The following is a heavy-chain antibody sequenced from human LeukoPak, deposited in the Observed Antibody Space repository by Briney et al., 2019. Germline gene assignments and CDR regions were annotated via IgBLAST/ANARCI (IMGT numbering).Heavy chain of an antibody. V-gene: IGHV1-18*01. CDR3: AKGEKAGLLDY. CDR2: ISAYNGNT. CDR1: GYTFTSYG. Sequence: ASVKVSCKASGYTFTSYGISWVRQAPGHRLEWMGWISAYNGNTNYAQKLQGRVTITTDTSTSTAYMALRSLSCDDTAVYYCAKGEKAGLLDYWGQGTLVTVSS. J-gene: IGHJ4*02. D-gene: IGHD6-13*01.